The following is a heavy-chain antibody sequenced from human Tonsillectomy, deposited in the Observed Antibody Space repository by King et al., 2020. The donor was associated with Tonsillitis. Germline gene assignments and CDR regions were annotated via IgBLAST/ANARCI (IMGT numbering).Heavy chain of an antibody. CDR1: GFTFSSDN. D-gene: IGHD5-18*01. Sequence: VQLVESGGGLVKPGGSLRLSCAASGFTFSSDNMNWVRQAPGKGLEWVSSISNSNNDIYYADSVKGRFTISRDNSKNSLYLKMNSLRAEETAVYYCARAAGDSYVSDSWGQGTLVTVSS. J-gene: IGHJ4*02. CDR2: ISNSNNDI. CDR3: ARAAGDSYVSDS. V-gene: IGHV3-21*01.